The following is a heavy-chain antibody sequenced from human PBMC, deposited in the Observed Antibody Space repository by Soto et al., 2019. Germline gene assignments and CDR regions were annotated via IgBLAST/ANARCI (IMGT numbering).Heavy chain of an antibody. CDR1: GFSLSTSGVG. V-gene: IGHV2-5*02. Sequence: QITLKESGPTLVKPTQTLTLTCTFSGFSLSTSGVGVGWIRQPPGKALEWLALIYWDDDKRYSPPLESRLTIHNDTTKHQVVITMTNMYPVDTATYYCAHIRLLPFSILYWGQGTLVTVSS. CDR3: AHIRLLPFSILY. CDR2: IYWDDDK. J-gene: IGHJ4*02. D-gene: IGHD3-3*01.